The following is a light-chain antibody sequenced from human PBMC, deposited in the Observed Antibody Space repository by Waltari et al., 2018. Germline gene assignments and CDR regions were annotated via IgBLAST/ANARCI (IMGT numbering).Light chain of an antibody. CDR2: EGT. CDR1: SRDVGGYDY. V-gene: IGLV2-8*01. Sequence: QSALTQPPSASGSPGQSVTISCPGTSRDVGGYDYVSWYQQHPAKAPKLMIYEGTKRPSVVPDRFSGSKSGNTASLTVSGLQAEDEADYYCSSYAGSNLWVFGGGTKLTVL. CDR3: SSYAGSNLWV. J-gene: IGLJ3*02.